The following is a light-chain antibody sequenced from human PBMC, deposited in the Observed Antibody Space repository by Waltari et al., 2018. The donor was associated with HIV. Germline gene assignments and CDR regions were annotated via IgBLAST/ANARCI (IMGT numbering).Light chain of an antibody. V-gene: IGKV3-11*01. CDR1: QTINNY. CDR2: GAS. CDR3: QQRGDWPPFT. Sequence: EIVLTQSPATLSLFPGERATLSCRASQTINNYLAWFQQKPGQPPRLLIYGASNRATGIPARFSGSGSGTDFTLTISSLEPEDFAVYYCQQRGDWPPFTFGGGTKVEIK. J-gene: IGKJ4*01.